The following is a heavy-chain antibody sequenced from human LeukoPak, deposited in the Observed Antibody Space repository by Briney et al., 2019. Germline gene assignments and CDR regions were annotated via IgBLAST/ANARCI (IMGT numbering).Heavy chain of an antibody. Sequence: PGGSLRLSCAASGFTFSSYSMNWVRQAPGKGLEWVSSISSSSSYIYYADPVKGRFTISRDNAKNSLYLQMNSLRAEDTAVYYCARAYCSSTSCYPMYYYGMDVWGQGTTVTVSS. D-gene: IGHD2-2*01. CDR2: ISSSSSYI. CDR3: ARAYCSSTSCYPMYYYGMDV. CDR1: GFTFSSYS. J-gene: IGHJ6*02. V-gene: IGHV3-21*01.